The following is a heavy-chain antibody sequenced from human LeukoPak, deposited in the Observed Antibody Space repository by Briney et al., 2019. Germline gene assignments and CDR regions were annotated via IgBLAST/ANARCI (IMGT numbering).Heavy chain of an antibody. J-gene: IGHJ5*02. Sequence: SETLSLTCAVYGGSFSGYSWSWIRQPPGKGLEGIGEINHSGDTNYNPSLKSRVTISVDTSKNQFSLRLSSVTAAATAVYYCARGLELSETSRNAAWFDPWGQETLVTVSS. D-gene: IGHD3-16*02. CDR3: ARGLELSETSRNAAWFDP. CDR2: INHSGDT. CDR1: GGSFSGYS. V-gene: IGHV4-34*01.